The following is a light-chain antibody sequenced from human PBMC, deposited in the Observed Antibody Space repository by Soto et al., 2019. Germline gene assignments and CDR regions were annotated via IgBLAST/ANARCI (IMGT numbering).Light chain of an antibody. CDR3: QQYYYYST. V-gene: IGKV1-5*01. CDR2: DVS. Sequence: DIQMTQSPSTLSSSIGDRVTITCRASQSLNGRLAWYQQRPGHAPNLLIYDVSTLETGVPSRFSGTGSETEFTLTISGLQPDVFATYYCQQYYYYSTFGPGTKVEIK. J-gene: IGKJ1*01. CDR1: QSLNGR.